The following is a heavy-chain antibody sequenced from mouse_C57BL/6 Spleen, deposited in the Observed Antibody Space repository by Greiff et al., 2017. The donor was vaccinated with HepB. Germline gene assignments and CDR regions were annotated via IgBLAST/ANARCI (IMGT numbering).Heavy chain of an antibody. CDR1: GYSITSGYY. D-gene: IGHD2-4*01. V-gene: IGHV3-6*01. CDR3: ARAPYDCDDFDYAMDY. Sequence: DVQLQESGPGLVKPSQSLSLTCSVTGYSITSGYYWNWIRQFPGNKLEWMGYISYDGSNNYNPSLKNRISITRDTSKNQFFLKLNSVTTEDTATYYCARAPYDCDDFDYAMDYWGQGTSVTVSS. CDR2: ISYDGSN. J-gene: IGHJ4*01.